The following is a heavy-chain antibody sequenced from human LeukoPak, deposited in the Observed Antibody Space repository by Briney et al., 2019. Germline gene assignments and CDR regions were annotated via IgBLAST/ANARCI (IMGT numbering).Heavy chain of an antibody. CDR2: IYYSGST. CDR1: GGSISSGSYY. Sequence: PPETLSLTCTVSGGSISSGSYYWSWIRQPPGKGLEWIGYIYYSGSTNYNPSLKSRVTISVDTSKNQFSLKLSSVTAADTAVYYCARKLGYWEDGMGVWGKGTTVTVSS. D-gene: IGHD2-15*01. J-gene: IGHJ6*04. CDR3: ARKLGYWEDGMGV. V-gene: IGHV4-61*01.